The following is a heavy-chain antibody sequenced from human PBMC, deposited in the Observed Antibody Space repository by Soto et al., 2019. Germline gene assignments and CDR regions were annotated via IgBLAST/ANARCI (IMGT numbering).Heavy chain of an antibody. CDR1: GDSVSRNDAA. CDR3: ARGGYCMSVGNFDC. D-gene: IGHD2-15*01. V-gene: IGHV6-1*01. CDR2: TYSRSKWYS. J-gene: IGHJ4*02. Sequence: SQPLSLTCAISGDSVSRNDAAWYWIRQSPSRGLEWLGRTYSRSKWYSDYAVSVESRIRISPDTSKNQFSLQLNSVTPGDTAVYYCARGGYCMSVGNFDCWGPGTLVTVSS.